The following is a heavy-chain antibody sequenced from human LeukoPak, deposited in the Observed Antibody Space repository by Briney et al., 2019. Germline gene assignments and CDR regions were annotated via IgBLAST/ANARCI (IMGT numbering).Heavy chain of an antibody. D-gene: IGHD3-9*01. V-gene: IGHV3-23*01. Sequence: PGGSLRLSCAASGFTFSSYAMSWVRQAPGKGLDWVSAISGSGGSTYYADSVKGRFTISRDNSKNTLYLQMNSLRAEDTAVYYCAKDGPNYDILTGYYRGWFDPWGQGTLVTVSS. CDR1: GFTFSSYA. CDR2: ISGSGGST. CDR3: AKDGPNYDILTGYYRGWFDP. J-gene: IGHJ5*02.